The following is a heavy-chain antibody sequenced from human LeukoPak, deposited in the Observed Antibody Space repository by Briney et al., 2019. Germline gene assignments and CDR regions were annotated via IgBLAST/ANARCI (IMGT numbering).Heavy chain of an antibody. CDR3: ARDGGGYNY. CDR1: GGSISSGGYY. CDR2: IYHSGST. J-gene: IGHJ4*02. V-gene: IGHV4-30-2*01. Sequence: SETLSLTCTVSGGSISSGGYYWSWIRQPPGKGLEWIGYIYHSGSTYYNPSLKSRVTISVDRSKNQFSLKLSSVTAADTAVYYCARDGGGYNYWGQGTLVTVSS. D-gene: IGHD3-16*02.